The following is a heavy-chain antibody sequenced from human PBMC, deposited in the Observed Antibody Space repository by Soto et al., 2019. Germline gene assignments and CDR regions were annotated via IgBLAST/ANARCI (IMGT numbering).Heavy chain of an antibody. Sequence: GASVKVSCKASGYTFTGYYMHWVRQAPGQGLEWMGWINPNSGGTNYAQKFQGRVTMTRDTSISTAYMELSRLRSDDTAVYYCARDPPDYSNYAITYRGLYYYGMDVWGQGTTVTVSS. J-gene: IGHJ6*02. CDR1: GYTFTGYY. CDR2: INPNSGGT. V-gene: IGHV1-2*02. D-gene: IGHD4-4*01. CDR3: ARDPPDYSNYAITYRGLYYYGMDV.